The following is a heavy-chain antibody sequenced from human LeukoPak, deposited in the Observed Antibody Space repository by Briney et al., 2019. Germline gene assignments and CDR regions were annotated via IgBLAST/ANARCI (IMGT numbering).Heavy chain of an antibody. D-gene: IGHD6-19*01. CDR3: ATLRAVENAFDI. J-gene: IGHJ3*02. CDR1: GGSISSYY. Sequence: SETLSLTCTVSGGSISSYYWSWIRQPAGKGLEWIGSIYYSGSTYYNPSLKSRVTISVDTSKNQFSLKLSSVTAADTAVYYCATLRAVENAFDIWGQGTMVTVSS. V-gene: IGHV4-59*05. CDR2: IYYSGST.